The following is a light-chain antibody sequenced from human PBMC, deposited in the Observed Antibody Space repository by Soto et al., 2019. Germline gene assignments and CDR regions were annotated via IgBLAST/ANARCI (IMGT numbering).Light chain of an antibody. Sequence: QSVLTQPPSVSEAPGQRVTISCTGTSSDIGAGYDVHWYQQLPGAAPKLLIYSNAIRPSGVPDRFSGSKSGTSASLAITGLRAEDEADYYCQSYDSSLSSYVFGTRTKLTVL. J-gene: IGLJ1*01. CDR3: QSYDSSLSSYV. V-gene: IGLV1-40*01. CDR2: SNA. CDR1: SSDIGAGYD.